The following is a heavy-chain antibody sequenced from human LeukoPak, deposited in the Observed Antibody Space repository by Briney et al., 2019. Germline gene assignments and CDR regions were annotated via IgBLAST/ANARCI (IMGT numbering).Heavy chain of an antibody. CDR3: ARAGWGYHFDY. V-gene: IGHV4-31*03. D-gene: IGHD6-19*01. Sequence: SETLSLTCTVSGVSISSGGYYWSWIRQHPGKGLEWIGYMYYSGSTYYNPSLKSRVTISVDTSKNQFSLKVSSVTAADTAVYYCARAGWGYHFDYWGQGTLVTVSS. J-gene: IGHJ4*02. CDR2: MYYSGST. CDR1: GVSISSGGYY.